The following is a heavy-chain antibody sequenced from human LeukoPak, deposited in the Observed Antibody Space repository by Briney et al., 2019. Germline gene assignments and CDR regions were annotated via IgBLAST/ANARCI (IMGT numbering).Heavy chain of an antibody. D-gene: IGHD6-13*01. CDR3: ARDGAESSSPMYYFDY. CDR1: GFTFSSYG. CDR2: ISYDGSNK. J-gene: IGHJ4*02. V-gene: IGHV3-30*03. Sequence: VGSLRLSCAASGFTFSSYGMHWVRQAPGKGLEWGAVISYDGSNKYYADSVKGRFTISRDNSKNTLYLQMNSLRAEDTAVYYCARDGAESSSPMYYFDYWGQGTLVTVSS.